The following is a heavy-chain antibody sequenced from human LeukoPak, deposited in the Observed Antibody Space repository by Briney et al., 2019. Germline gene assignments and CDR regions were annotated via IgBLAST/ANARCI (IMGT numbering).Heavy chain of an antibody. CDR3: ARDWQWQQLDGDAFDI. V-gene: IGHV3-7*04. J-gene: IGHJ3*02. Sequence: GGSLRLSCAASGFTFSNAWMSWVRQAPGKGLEWVANIKQDGSEKYYVDSVKGRFTISRDNAKNSLFLQMNSLRAEDTAVYYCARDWQWQQLDGDAFDIWGQGTMVTVSS. CDR2: IKQDGSEK. CDR1: GFTFSNAW. D-gene: IGHD6-13*01.